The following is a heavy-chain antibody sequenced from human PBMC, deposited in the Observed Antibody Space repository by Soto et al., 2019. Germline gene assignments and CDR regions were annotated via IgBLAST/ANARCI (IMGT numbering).Heavy chain of an antibody. CDR1: GYTFTSYA. J-gene: IGHJ4*02. D-gene: IGHD5-18*01. V-gene: IGHV1-3*05. CDR2: INAGNGNT. Sequence: QVQLVQSGAEEKKPGASVKVSCKASGYTFTSYAMHWVRQAPGQRLEWMGWINAGNGNTKYSQKFQGRVTITRDTSASTAYMELSSLRSEDTAVYYCARAPRVQLWLHGYWGQGPLVTVSS. CDR3: ARAPRVQLWLHGY.